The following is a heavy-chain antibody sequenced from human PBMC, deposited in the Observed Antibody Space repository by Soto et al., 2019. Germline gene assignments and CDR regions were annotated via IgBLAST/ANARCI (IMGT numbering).Heavy chain of an antibody. D-gene: IGHD2-21*02. CDR1: GYTFTSYY. V-gene: IGHV1-46*01. J-gene: IGHJ5*02. CDR3: ARELLTPYKRAGGVDP. Sequence: ASVKVSCKASGYTFTSYYMHWVRQAPGQGLEWMGIINPSGGSTSYAQKFQGRVTMTRDTSTSTVYMELSSLRSEDTAVYYCARELLTPYKRAGGVDPWGQGTLVTVSS. CDR2: INPSGGST.